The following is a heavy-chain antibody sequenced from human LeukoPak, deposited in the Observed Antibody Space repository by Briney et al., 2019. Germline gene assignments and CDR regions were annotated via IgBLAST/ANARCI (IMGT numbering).Heavy chain of an antibody. J-gene: IGHJ4*02. D-gene: IGHD4-17*01. CDR3: TTDKPMAWYGDRGVY. V-gene: IGHV3-15*01. CDR1: GFTFSNAW. CDR2: IKGKTDGGTT. Sequence: PGGSLRLSCAASGFTFSNAWMSWVRQAPGKGLEWVGRIKGKTDGGTTDYAVPVKGRFTISRDDSKNTLYLQMNSLKTEDTAVYYCTTDKPMAWYGDRGVYWGQGTLVTVSS.